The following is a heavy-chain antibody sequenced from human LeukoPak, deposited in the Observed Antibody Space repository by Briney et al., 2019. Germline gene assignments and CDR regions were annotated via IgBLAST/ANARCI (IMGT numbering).Heavy chain of an antibody. CDR1: GFTFSSYA. Sequence: GGSLRLSCAASGFTFSSYAMHWVRQAPGKGLEWVAVISYDGSNKYYADSVKGRFTISRDNSKNTLYLQMNSLRAEDTAVYYCARVAIAAADPYYFDYWGQGTLVTVPS. V-gene: IGHV3-30*01. J-gene: IGHJ4*02. CDR2: ISYDGSNK. D-gene: IGHD6-13*01. CDR3: ARVAIAAADPYYFDY.